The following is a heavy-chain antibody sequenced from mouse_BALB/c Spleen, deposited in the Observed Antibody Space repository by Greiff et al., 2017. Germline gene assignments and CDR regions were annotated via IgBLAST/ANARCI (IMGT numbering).Heavy chain of an antibody. D-gene: IGHD1-1*01. Sequence: EVKLQESGAELVRPGALVKLSCKASGFNIKDYYMHWVKQRPEQGLEWIGWIDPENGNTIYDPKFQGKASITADTSSNTAYLQLSSLTSEDTAVYYCARFTTVVDDYWGQGTTLTVSS. J-gene: IGHJ2*01. CDR1: GFNIKDYY. CDR2: IDPENGNT. V-gene: IGHV14-1*02. CDR3: ARFTTVVDDY.